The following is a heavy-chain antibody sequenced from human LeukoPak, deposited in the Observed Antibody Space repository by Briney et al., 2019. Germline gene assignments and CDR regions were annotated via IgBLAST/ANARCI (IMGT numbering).Heavy chain of an antibody. V-gene: IGHV3-33*06. CDR3: AKDAQRGFDYSNSLEY. CDR2: IWNDGTNK. J-gene: IGHJ4*02. D-gene: IGHD4-11*01. CDR1: GFTFSHYG. Sequence: PGRSLRLSCAASGFTFSHYGMHWVRQAPGKGLEWGAVIWNDGTNKYYSDSVKGRFTIYRDDSQNRVYLQMNSLRADDTALYYCAKDAQRGFDYSNSLEYWGQGALVTVSS.